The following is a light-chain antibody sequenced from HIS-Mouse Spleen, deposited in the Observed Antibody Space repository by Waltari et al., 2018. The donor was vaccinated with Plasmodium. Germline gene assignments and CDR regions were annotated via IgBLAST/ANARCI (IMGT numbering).Light chain of an antibody. J-gene: IGLJ1*01. Sequence: QSALTQPASVSRSPGQSIPISCTGATSSAGSYNLVSWYQQHPGQAPNVMIYDGSKPPAGVYNRFSGSKSGNTAFLTTSALPADDEADYYCCSYAGSSHYVFGTGTKVTVL. CDR1: TSSAGSYNL. V-gene: IGLV2-23*01. CDR3: CSYAGSSHYV. CDR2: DGS.